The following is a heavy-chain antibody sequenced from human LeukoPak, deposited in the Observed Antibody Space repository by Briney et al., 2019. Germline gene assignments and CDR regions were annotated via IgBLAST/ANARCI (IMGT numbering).Heavy chain of an antibody. D-gene: IGHD2-8*01. CDR3: AKGSTNTLDK. CDR1: GFTFGSYD. J-gene: IGHJ4*02. Sequence: PGTSLRLSCAAPGFTFGSYDLHWVRQAPGKGLEWVALISHDGNKRYYGDSVKGRFAISRDDSKNSLYLQMNSLRPEDTAVYYCAKGSTNTLDKCGQGTLVTVSS. V-gene: IGHV3-30*18. CDR2: ISHDGNKR.